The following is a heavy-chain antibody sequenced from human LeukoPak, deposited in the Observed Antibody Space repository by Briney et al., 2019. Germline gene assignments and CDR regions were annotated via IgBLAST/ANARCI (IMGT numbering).Heavy chain of an antibody. J-gene: IGHJ4*02. CDR3: ASYDYVWGSYRTPLDY. D-gene: IGHD3-16*02. CDR2: ISGSGGST. V-gene: IGHV3-23*01. Sequence: GGSLRLSCAASGFTFSSYAMSWVRQAPGKGLEWVSAISGSGGSTYYADSVKGRFTISRDNSKNTLYLQMNSLRAEDTAVYYCASYDYVWGSYRTPLDYGGQGTLVTVPS. CDR1: GFTFSSYA.